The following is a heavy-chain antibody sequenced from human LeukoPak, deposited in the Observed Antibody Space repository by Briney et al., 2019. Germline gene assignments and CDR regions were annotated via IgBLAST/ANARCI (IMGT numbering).Heavy chain of an antibody. D-gene: IGHD1-26*01. CDR2: FDPEDGET. J-gene: IGHJ4*02. V-gene: IGHV1-24*01. CDR1: GFTFSGSA. Sequence: GGSLRLSCAASGFTFSGSAMHWVRQAPGKGLEWMGGFDPEDGETIYAQKFQGRVTMTRDTSISTAYMELSRLRSDDTAVYYCARDTLVGATTVVDYWGQGTLVTVSS. CDR3: ARDTLVGATTVVDY.